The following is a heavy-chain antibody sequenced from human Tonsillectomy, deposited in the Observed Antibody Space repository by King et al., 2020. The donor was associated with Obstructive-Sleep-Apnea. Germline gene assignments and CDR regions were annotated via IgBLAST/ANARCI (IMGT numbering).Heavy chain of an antibody. D-gene: IGHD4-17*01. CDR2: IYYSGTT. J-gene: IGHJ4*02. Sequence: QVQLQESGPGLVKPSETLSLACTVSGGSITSSTHYWGWIRQPPGKGLEWIGTIYYSGTTYYIPSLKSRLTISIDTSKSQFSLNLSSLTAADTAVYYCASDPRGGYGDFDSWGQGTLVTVSS. CDR3: ASDPRGGYGDFDS. CDR1: GGSITSSTHY. V-gene: IGHV4-39*07.